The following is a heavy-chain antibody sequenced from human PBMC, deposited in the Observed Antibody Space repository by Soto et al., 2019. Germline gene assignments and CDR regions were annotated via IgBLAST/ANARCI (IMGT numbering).Heavy chain of an antibody. CDR1: SGSLTDHY. J-gene: IGHJ6*02. D-gene: IGHD5-18*01. CDR2: INHSGIT. Sequence: NPSETLSLTCGVFSGSLTDHYWTWIRQTPGKGLEWIGEINHSGITDYNPSLKSRVTLSLDTSKNQFSLKVTALTAADTAVYYCARGKPSGYRLGTRNFFYYGMDVWGPGTTVTVSS. V-gene: IGHV4-34*01. CDR3: ARGKPSGYRLGTRNFFYYGMDV.